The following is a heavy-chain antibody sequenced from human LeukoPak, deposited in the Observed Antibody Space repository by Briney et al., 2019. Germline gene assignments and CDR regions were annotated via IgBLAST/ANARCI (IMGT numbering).Heavy chain of an antibody. J-gene: IGHJ5*02. CDR2: ISSSSSYT. CDR3: ARAQTLYSGYDSNWFDP. CDR1: GFTFSDYY. D-gene: IGHD5-12*01. V-gene: IGHV3-11*06. Sequence: PGGSLRLSCAASGFTFSDYYMSRIRQAPGKGLEWVSYISSSSSYTNYADSVKGRFTISRDNAKNSLYLQMNSLRAEDTAVYYCARAQTLYSGYDSNWFDPWGQGTLVTVSS.